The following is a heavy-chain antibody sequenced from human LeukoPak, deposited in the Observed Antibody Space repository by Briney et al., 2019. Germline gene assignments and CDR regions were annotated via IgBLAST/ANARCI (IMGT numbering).Heavy chain of an antibody. D-gene: IGHD1-26*01. CDR2: ITNDGSNK. CDR1: GSAFSSYA. CDR3: ARDPVSVGFRINSDF. Sequence: GGSLRLSCEASGSAFSSYAMHWVRQAPGTGLEWVTLITNDGSNKYYTDSVKGRFTISRDNTKNTVYLQMNNLRVEDTAVYFCARDPVSVGFRINSDFWGQGTLVTVSS. J-gene: IGHJ4*02. V-gene: IGHV3-30-3*01.